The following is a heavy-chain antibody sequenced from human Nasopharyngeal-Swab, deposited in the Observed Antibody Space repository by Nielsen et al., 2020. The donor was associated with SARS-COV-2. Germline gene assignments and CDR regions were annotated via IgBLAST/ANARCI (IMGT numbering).Heavy chain of an antibody. Sequence: WIRQPPGKGLEWAANIKQDGSEKYYVDSVKGRFTISRDNAKNSLYLQMNSLRAEDTAVYYCARDAFPGIAAAGPDYWGQGTLVTVSS. V-gene: IGHV3-7*01. CDR2: IKQDGSEK. CDR3: ARDAFPGIAAAGPDY. J-gene: IGHJ4*02. D-gene: IGHD6-13*01.